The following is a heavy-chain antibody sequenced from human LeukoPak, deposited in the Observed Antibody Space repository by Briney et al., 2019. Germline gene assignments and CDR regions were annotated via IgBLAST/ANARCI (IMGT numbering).Heavy chain of an antibody. V-gene: IGHV4-34*01. Sequence: PSETLSLTCAVYGGSFSGYYWSWIRQPPGKGLEWIGEINHSGSTNYNPSLKSRVTISVDTSKNQFSLKLSSVTAADTAVYYCARGLVGATGYWGRGTLVTVSS. CDR3: ARGLVGATGY. D-gene: IGHD1-26*01. CDR2: INHSGST. CDR1: GGSFSGYY. J-gene: IGHJ4*02.